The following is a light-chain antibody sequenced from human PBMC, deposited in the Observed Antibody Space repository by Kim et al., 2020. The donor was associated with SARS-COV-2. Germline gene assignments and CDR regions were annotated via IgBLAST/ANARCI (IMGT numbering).Light chain of an antibody. J-gene: IGKJ1*01. V-gene: IGKV1-6*02. CDR1: QGIGND. CDR2: KAS. Sequence: AIQMTQSPSSLSASVGDRVTITCRASQGIGNDLAWYQQKPGRAPNLLIYKASNLQSGVPSRFSGSGSGTDFTLTISSLQPEDFATYYCLHDYNYPWTFGQGTKVDIK. CDR3: LHDYNYPWT.